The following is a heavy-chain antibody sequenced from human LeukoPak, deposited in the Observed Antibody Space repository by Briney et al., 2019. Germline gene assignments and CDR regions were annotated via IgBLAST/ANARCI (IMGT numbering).Heavy chain of an antibody. J-gene: IGHJ6*02. V-gene: IGHV3-33*08. D-gene: IGHD6-13*01. CDR2: IWYDGSNK. Sequence: SGGSLRLSCEASGFTFSDSAMHWVRQAPGKGLEWVAVIWYDGSNKYYADSVKGRFTISRDNSKNTLYLQMNSLRAEDTAVYYCARDLASSSWPYYYYYGMDVWGQGTTVTVSS. CDR1: GFTFSDSA. CDR3: ARDLASSSWPYYYYYGMDV.